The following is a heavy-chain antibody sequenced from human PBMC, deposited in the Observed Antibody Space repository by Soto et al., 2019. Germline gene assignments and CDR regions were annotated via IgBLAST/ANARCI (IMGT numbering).Heavy chain of an antibody. CDR1: GYTFTSYA. CDR3: ARAHGILYFDWRTNWFDP. CDR2: INAGNGNT. J-gene: IGHJ5*02. Sequence: GASVKVSCKASGYTFTSYAMHWVRQAPGQRLEWMGWINAGNGNTKYSQKFQGRVTITRDTSASTAYMELSSLRSEDTAVYYCARAHGILYFDWRTNWFDPWGQGTLVTVSS. V-gene: IGHV1-3*01. D-gene: IGHD3-9*01.